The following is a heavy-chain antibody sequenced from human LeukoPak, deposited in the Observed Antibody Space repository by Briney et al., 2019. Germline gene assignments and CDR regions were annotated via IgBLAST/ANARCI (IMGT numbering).Heavy chain of an antibody. J-gene: IGHJ4*02. CDR1: GYTFTSYG. CDR3: ARDQDTIFGVVMIDY. D-gene: IGHD3-3*01. Sequence: GASVKVSCKASGYTFTSYGISWVRQAPGQGLEWMGWISAYNGNTNYAQKLQGRVTMTTDTSTSTAYMELRSLRSDDTAVYYCARDQDTIFGVVMIDYWGQGTLVTVSS. V-gene: IGHV1-18*01. CDR2: ISAYNGNT.